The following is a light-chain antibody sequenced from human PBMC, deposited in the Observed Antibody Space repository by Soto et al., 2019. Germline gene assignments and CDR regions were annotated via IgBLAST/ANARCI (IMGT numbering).Light chain of an antibody. V-gene: IGLV2-23*01. CDR1: SSDVGSYNL. J-gene: IGLJ2*01. CDR3: CSYAGSSTYV. CDR2: EGS. Sequence: QSALTQPASVSGSPGQSITISCTGTSSDVGSYNLVSWYQQYPGKAPKLIIYEGSKRPSGVSNRFSGSKSGNTASLTISGXXXXXXXXXXXCSYAGSSTYVFGGGTKVTVL.